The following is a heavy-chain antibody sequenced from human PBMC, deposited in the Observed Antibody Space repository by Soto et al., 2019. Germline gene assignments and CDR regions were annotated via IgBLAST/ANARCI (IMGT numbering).Heavy chain of an antibody. Sequence: EVPLLESGGGLVQPGESLRLSCAASGFTFSSYAMTWVRQAPGKGLEWVSSISGSGDYTYFADSVKGRFTISRDNSXDALYLQMSSLRVADTAIYYCAKDSRSNPQGGFDPWGQGTPVTVSS. CDR3: AKDSRSNPQGGFDP. V-gene: IGHV3-23*01. CDR1: GFTFSSYA. D-gene: IGHD2-15*01. CDR2: ISGSGDYT. J-gene: IGHJ5*02.